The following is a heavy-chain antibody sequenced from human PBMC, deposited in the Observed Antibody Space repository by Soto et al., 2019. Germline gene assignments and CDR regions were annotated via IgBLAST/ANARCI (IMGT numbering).Heavy chain of an antibody. CDR1: GGSISSSSYY. CDR3: ASEPPYGDYDYYYYMDV. CDR2: IYYSGST. V-gene: IGHV4-39*01. Sequence: SETLSLTCTVSGGSISSSSYYWGWIRQPPGKGLEWIGSIYYSGSTYYNPSLKSRVTISVDTSKNQFSLKLSSVTAADTAVYYCASEPPYGDYDYYYYMDVWGKGPTVT. D-gene: IGHD4-17*01. J-gene: IGHJ6*03.